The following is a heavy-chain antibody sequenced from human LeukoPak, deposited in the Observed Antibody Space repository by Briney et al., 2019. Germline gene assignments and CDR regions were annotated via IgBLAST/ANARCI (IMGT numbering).Heavy chain of an antibody. V-gene: IGHV3-48*04. CDR1: GFTFSSYN. Sequence: GGSLRLSCAASGFTFSSYNMNWVRQAPGKGLEWLSYISSSSVTIHYADSVKGRFTISRDNAKNSLYLQMNSLRAEDTAVYFCARCDTNNCYSYWGQGTLVTVSS. CDR2: ISSSSVTI. CDR3: ARCDTNNCYSY. J-gene: IGHJ4*02. D-gene: IGHD2-15*01.